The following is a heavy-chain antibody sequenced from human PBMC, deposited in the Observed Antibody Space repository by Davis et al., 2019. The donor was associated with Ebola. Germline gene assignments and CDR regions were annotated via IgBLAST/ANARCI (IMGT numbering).Heavy chain of an antibody. J-gene: IGHJ6*02. CDR3: ARDRYASGGMDV. Sequence: AASVKVSCKASGGTFSSYAISWVRQAPGQGLEWMGGIIPIFGTANYAQKFQGRVTITADKSTSTAYMELSSLRSEDTAVYYCARDRYASGGMDVWGQGTTVTVSS. D-gene: IGHD3-16*01. V-gene: IGHV1-69*06. CDR2: IIPIFGTA. CDR1: GGTFSSYA.